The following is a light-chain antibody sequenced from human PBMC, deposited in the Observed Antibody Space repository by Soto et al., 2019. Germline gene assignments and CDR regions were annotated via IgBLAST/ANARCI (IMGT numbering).Light chain of an antibody. CDR1: QNINSY. CDR2: AAA. J-gene: IGKJ5*01. CDR3: QQSYSTPIT. V-gene: IGKV1-39*01. Sequence: DIQMTQSPSSLSASVGDRVTITCRASQNINSYLSWYQQKPGKAPKLLIHAAASLQGGVPSRFSGSGSGTDFTLTISSLQPEDFATYYCQQSYSTPITFGQGTRLEIK.